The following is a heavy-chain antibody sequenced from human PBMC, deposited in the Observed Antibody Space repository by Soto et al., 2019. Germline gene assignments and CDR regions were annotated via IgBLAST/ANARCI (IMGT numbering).Heavy chain of an antibody. CDR3: AGGWSTANDY. CDR2: INRDGRST. CDR1: RSTLSRYG. Sequence: GGSLRLSCAASRSTLSRYGMTWVRQTPGKGLVWVSRINRDGRSTSYADSVKGRFTISRDNAKNTLYLQMNSLRAEDTAVYYCAGGWSTANDYWGQGTLVTV. D-gene: IGHD6-19*01. V-gene: IGHV3-74*01. J-gene: IGHJ4*02.